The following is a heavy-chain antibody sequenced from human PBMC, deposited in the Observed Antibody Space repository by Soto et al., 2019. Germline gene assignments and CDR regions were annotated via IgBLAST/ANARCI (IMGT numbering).Heavy chain of an antibody. CDR1: GYSFAGYY. J-gene: IGHJ4*02. CDR3: ARAGIAAAYDF. D-gene: IGHD6-25*01. Sequence: QVQLVQSGAEVMKPGASVKVSCKASGYSFAGYYMHWVRQAPGQGREWMGWINPNCGDTRYAPKFRGWVTMTRDTAISTAYLELNRLRSDSTAVYFCARAGIAAAYDFWGQGTLVTVSS. CDR2: INPNCGDT. V-gene: IGHV1-2*04.